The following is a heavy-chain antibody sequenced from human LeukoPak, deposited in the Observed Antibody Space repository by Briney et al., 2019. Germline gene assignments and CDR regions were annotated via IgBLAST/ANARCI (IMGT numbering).Heavy chain of an antibody. CDR3: AREGARPTRITKGYYFDY. V-gene: IGHV4-30-4*08. J-gene: IGHJ4*02. Sequence: SETLSLTCTVSVGSSSSGDYYWSWIRQPPGKGLEWIGYIYYSGSTYYNPSLKSRVTISVVTSNNQFSLKLSSVTAADTAVYYCAREGARPTRITKGYYFDYWGQGTLVTVSS. CDR2: IYYSGST. CDR1: VGSSSSGDYY. D-gene: IGHD1-14*01.